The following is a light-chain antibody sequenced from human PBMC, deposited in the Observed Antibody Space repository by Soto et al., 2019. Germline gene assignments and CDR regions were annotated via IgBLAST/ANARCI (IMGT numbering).Light chain of an antibody. CDR1: QSVSSY. V-gene: IGKV3-11*01. J-gene: IGKJ4*01. Sequence: EVVLTQSPATLSLSPGESATLSCRVSQSVSSYLAWYQQKPGQAPRLLIYDASNRATGIPARFSGSGSVTDFTLTISSLEPEDFAVYYCQQRSNWPQLTFGGGTKVDIK. CDR2: DAS. CDR3: QQRSNWPQLT.